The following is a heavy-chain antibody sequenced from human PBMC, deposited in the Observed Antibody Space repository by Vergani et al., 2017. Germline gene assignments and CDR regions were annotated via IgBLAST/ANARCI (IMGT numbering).Heavy chain of an antibody. CDR1: GFTFSSYE. CDR2: ISSSGSTI. V-gene: IGHV3-48*03. Sequence: EVQLVESGGGLVQPGGSLRLSCAASGFTFSSYEMNWVRQAPGKGLEWVSYISSSGSTIYYADSVKGRFTISRDNAKNSLYLQMNSLRAEDTAVYYCARGXMCGYSYGYFCYYYGMDVWGQGTTVTVSS. J-gene: IGHJ6*02. D-gene: IGHD5-18*01. CDR3: ARGXMCGYSYGYFCYYYGMDV.